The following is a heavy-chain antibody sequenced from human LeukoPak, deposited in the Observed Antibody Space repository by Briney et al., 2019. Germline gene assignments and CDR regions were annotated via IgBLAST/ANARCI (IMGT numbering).Heavy chain of an antibody. V-gene: IGHV3-30*02. Sequence: GGSLRLSCAASGFSFSSYGMHWVRQAPGKGLEWVAFIRYDGSNKYYADSVKGRFTISRDNSKNTLYLQMNSLRAEDTAVYYCANVPLYSSGWYVPLDYWGQGTLVTVSS. D-gene: IGHD6-19*01. CDR1: GFSFSSYG. J-gene: IGHJ4*02. CDR3: ANVPLYSSGWYVPLDY. CDR2: IRYDGSNK.